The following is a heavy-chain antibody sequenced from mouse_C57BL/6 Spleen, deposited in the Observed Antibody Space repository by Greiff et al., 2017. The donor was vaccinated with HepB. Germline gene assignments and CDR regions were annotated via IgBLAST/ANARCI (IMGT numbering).Heavy chain of an antibody. CDR1: GYTFTSYW. Sequence: QVHVKQPGAELVRPGTSVKLSCKASGYTFTSYWMHWVKQRPGQGLEWIGVIDPSDSYTNYNQKFKGKATLTVDTSSSTAYMQLISLTSEDSAFYYCARRTTDWYFDVWGTGTTVTVSS. D-gene: IGHD1-1*01. V-gene: IGHV1-59*01. J-gene: IGHJ1*03. CDR3: ARRTTDWYFDV. CDR2: IDPSDSYT.